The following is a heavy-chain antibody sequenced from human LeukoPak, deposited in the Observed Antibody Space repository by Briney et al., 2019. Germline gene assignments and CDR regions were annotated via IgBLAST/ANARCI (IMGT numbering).Heavy chain of an antibody. CDR2: IYTSGST. D-gene: IGHD3-10*01. V-gene: IGHV4-4*07. CDR1: GGSISSYY. Sequence: SETLSLTCTVSGGSISSYYWSWIRQPAGKGLEWIGRIYTSGSTNYNPSLKSRVTMSVDTSTNQFSLKLSSVTAADTAVYYCARSSPIYYGSGSYRSPLDYWGQGTLVTVSS. CDR3: ARSSPIYYGSGSYRSPLDY. J-gene: IGHJ4*02.